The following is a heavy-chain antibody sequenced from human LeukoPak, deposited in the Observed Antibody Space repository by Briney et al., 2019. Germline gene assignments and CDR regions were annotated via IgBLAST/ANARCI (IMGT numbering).Heavy chain of an antibody. J-gene: IGHJ3*02. D-gene: IGHD6-13*01. CDR1: GYTFTSYY. CDR2: INPSGGST. Sequence: ASVKVSCKASGYTFTSYYMHWVRQAPGQGLEWMGIINPSGGSTSYAQKFQGRVTMTRDMSTSTVYMELSSLRSEDTAVYYCARDRLIAAAASNDAFDIWGQGTMVTVSS. V-gene: IGHV1-46*01. CDR3: ARDRLIAAAASNDAFDI.